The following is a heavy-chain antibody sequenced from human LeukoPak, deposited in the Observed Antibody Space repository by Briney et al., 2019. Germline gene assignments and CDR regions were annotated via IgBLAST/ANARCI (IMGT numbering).Heavy chain of an antibody. CDR3: VRVRYDSSGKGAFDI. Sequence: GGSLRLSCAASGFTFSSYWMSWVRRAPGKGLEWVANIKHDGNAKYYLDSVKGRFTISKDNAKRSLFLQMNSLRAEDTAVYYCVRVRYDSSGKGAFDIWGQGTMVTVSS. D-gene: IGHD3-22*01. J-gene: IGHJ3*02. CDR1: GFTFSSYW. CDR2: IKHDGNAK. V-gene: IGHV3-7*03.